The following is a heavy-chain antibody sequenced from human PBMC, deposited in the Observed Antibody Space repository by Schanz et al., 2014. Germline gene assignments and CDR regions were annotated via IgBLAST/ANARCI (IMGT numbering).Heavy chain of an antibody. CDR2: ISGSGGST. Sequence: EVQLLESGGGLVQPGGSLRLSCAASGFTFSSYAMSWVHQAPGKGLEWVSAISGSGGSTYYADSVKGRFTISRDNSKNTLYMKMNSLKAEDTAVDSCAKGRFGELSAFDIWGQGTMVTVS. CDR3: AKGRFGELSAFDI. J-gene: IGHJ3*02. D-gene: IGHD3-10*01. CDR1: GFTFSSYA. V-gene: IGHV3-23*01.